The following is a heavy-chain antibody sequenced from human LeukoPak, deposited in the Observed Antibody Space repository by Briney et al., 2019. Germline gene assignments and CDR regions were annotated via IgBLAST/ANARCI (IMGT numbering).Heavy chain of an antibody. CDR3: AKDDTYYYGSGSYHPFDY. CDR2: IIPIFGTA. D-gene: IGHD3-10*01. CDR1: GGTFSSYA. Sequence: ASVKVSCTASGGTFSSYAISWVRQAPGQGLEWMGGIIPIFGTANYAQKFQGRVTITADESTSTAYMELSSLRSEDTAVYYCAKDDTYYYGSGSYHPFDYWGQGTLVTVSS. J-gene: IGHJ4*02. V-gene: IGHV1-69*13.